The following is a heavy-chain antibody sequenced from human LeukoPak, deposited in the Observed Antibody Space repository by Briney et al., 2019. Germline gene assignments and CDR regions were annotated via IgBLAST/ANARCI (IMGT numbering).Heavy chain of an antibody. CDR1: GYTFTSYD. J-gene: IGHJ6*03. CDR3: ARARASGSRYYYYMDV. Sequence: ASVKVSCKASGYTFTSYDINWVRQATGQGLEWMGWMNPNSGNTGYAQKFQGRVTITRNTSISTAYMELSSLRSEDTAVYHCARARASGSRYYYYMDVWDKGTTVTVSS. CDR2: MNPNSGNT. D-gene: IGHD3-10*01. V-gene: IGHV1-8*03.